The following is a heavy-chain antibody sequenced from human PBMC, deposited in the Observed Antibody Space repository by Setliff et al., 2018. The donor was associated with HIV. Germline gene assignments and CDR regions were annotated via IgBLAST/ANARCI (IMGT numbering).Heavy chain of an antibody. CDR3: ATYSASWPDY. Sequence: SETLSLTCTVSGASFSDYYWSWIRQSPGKGLEWIGEINHIGGNMNYNPSLKSRVTISVDTSKNQFSLKLSSVTAADTAVYYCATYSASWPDYWGQGTLVIVSS. V-gene: IGHV4-34*01. CDR1: GASFSDYY. J-gene: IGHJ4*02. CDR2: INHIGGN. D-gene: IGHD6-13*01.